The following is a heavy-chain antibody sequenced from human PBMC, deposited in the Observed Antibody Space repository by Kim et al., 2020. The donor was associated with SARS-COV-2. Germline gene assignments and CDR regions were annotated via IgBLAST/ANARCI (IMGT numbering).Heavy chain of an antibody. V-gene: IGHV1-24*01. CDR2: FDPEDAKT. J-gene: IGHJ6*02. D-gene: IGHD6-19*01. Sequence: ASVKVYCKVSGYTLTELSMHWVRQAPGKGLEWMGGFDPEDAKTIYAQKFQGRITMTEDTSTDTAYMELSSLRSEDTAVYYCATGVAVAGRSSDYSYYYGMDYWGQGTTVTVSS. CDR3: ATGVAVAGRSSDYSYYYGMDY. CDR1: GYTLTELS.